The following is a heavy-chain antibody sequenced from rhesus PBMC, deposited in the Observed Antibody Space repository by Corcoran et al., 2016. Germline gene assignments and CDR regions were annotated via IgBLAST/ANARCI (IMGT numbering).Heavy chain of an antibody. D-gene: IGHD1-14*01. CDR2: IGGSSGST. Sequence: QVQLQESGPGLVKPSETLSLTCAVSGYSISSGYGWSWIRQPPGKGLEWIGYIGGSSGSTNYNPSPKSRVTISKDTSKNQFSLKLSSLTAADTAVYYCARALAGTTDYWGQGVLVTVSS. CDR3: ARALAGTTDY. V-gene: IGHV4-127*01. CDR1: GYSISSGYG. J-gene: IGHJ4*01.